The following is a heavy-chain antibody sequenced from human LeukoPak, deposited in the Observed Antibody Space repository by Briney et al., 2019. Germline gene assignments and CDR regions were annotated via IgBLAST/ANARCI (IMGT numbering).Heavy chain of an antibody. CDR3: ARDYYGDYGLLDY. D-gene: IGHD4-17*01. J-gene: IGHJ4*02. CDR2: ISAYNGNT. Sequence: ASVRVSCKASGYTFTSYGISWVRQAPGQGLEWMGWISAYNGNTNYAQKFQGRVTITTDESTSTAYMEPSSLRSEDTAVYYCARDYYGDYGLLDYWGQGTLVTVSS. CDR1: GYTFTSYG. V-gene: IGHV1-18*01.